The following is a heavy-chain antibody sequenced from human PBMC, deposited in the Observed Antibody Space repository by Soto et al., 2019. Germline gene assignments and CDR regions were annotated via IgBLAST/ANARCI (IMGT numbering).Heavy chain of an antibody. Sequence: SETLSLTCAVYGGSFSGYYWSWIRQPPGKGLEWIGEINHSGSTNYNPSLKSRVTISVDTSKNQFSLKLSSVTAADTAVYYCARGVRLRGGPDQNWYFDLWGRGTLVTVSS. CDR1: GGSFSGYY. CDR3: ARGVRLRGGPDQNWYFDL. V-gene: IGHV4-34*01. J-gene: IGHJ2*01. CDR2: INHSGST. D-gene: IGHD3-16*01.